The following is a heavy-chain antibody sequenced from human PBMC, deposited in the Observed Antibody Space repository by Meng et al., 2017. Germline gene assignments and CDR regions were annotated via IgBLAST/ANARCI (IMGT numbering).Heavy chain of an antibody. Sequence: GESLKISCAASGFTVSSNYMSWVRQAPGKGLEWVSSISSSSTIYYADSVKGRFTISRDNAKNSLYLQMNSLRAEDTAVYYCGEDGYNYDWYFDLWGRGTLVTVSS. D-gene: IGHD5-24*01. CDR2: ISSSSTI. CDR3: GEDGYNYDWYFDL. J-gene: IGHJ2*01. V-gene: IGHV3-69-1*01. CDR1: GFTVSSNY.